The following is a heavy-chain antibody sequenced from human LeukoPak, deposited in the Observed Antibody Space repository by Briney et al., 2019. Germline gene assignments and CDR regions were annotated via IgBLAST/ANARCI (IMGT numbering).Heavy chain of an antibody. CDR1: GFTFSTYS. CDR3: VNRDGGWLQSSGMDV. CDR2: ISSSSSTL. Sequence: PGGSLRLSCAASGFTFSTYSFTWVRLAPGKGLEWVSYISSSSSTLYYGDSVKGRFTISRDNSKNTLYLQMHSLRVEGTAIYYCVNRDGGWLQSSGMDVWGQGTAVTVSS. J-gene: IGHJ6*02. D-gene: IGHD5-24*01. V-gene: IGHV3-48*01.